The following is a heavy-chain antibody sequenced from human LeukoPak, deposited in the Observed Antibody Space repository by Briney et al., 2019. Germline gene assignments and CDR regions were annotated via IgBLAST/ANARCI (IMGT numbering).Heavy chain of an antibody. CDR1: GFTFDDYA. D-gene: IGHD3-22*01. Sequence: GGSLRLSCAASGFTFDDYAMHWVRQAPGKGLERVSGISWNSGSIGYADSVKGRFTISRDNAKNSLYLQMNSLRAEDTALYYCAKAATPYYDSSGYYKYWGQGTLVTVSS. V-gene: IGHV3-9*01. CDR2: ISWNSGSI. CDR3: AKAATPYYDSSGYYKY. J-gene: IGHJ4*02.